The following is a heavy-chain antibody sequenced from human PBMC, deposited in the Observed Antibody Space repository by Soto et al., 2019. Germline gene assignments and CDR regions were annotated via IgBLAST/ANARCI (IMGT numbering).Heavy chain of an antibody. Sequence: WGPLRLSCAASGCNFITYSINWVRQAQGEGLEWVSSITSRSSYIYYADSVKGRFTISRDNAKNSLYLQMNSLRAEDTAVYYCARDQGLDWREQSYYYYYGMDVWGQGTTVTVSS. CDR3: ARDQGLDWREQSYYYYYGMDV. CDR1: GCNFITYS. V-gene: IGHV3-21*01. D-gene: IGHD3-9*01. J-gene: IGHJ6*02. CDR2: ITSRSSYI.